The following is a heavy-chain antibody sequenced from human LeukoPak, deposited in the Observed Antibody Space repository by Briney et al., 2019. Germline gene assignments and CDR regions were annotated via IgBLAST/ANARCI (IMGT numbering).Heavy chain of an antibody. J-gene: IGHJ4*02. CDR1: GGSISSGGYY. Sequence: SETLSLTCTVSGGSISSGGYYWSWIRQPPGKGLEWIGYIYHSGSTYYNPSLKSRVTISVDRSKDQFSLKLSSVTAADTAVYYCAREVRTGDEHSKEFTFDYWGQGTLVTVSS. V-gene: IGHV4-30-2*01. CDR3: AREVRTGDEHSKEFTFDY. D-gene: IGHD7-27*01. CDR2: IYHSGST.